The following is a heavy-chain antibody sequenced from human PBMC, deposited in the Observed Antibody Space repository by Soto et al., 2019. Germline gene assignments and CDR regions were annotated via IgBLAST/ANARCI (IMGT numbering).Heavy chain of an antibody. V-gene: IGHV3-30-3*01. CDR1: GFTFSSYA. CDR3: ARPPGGGYFPYYFDY. D-gene: IGHD2-21*01. CDR2: ISYDGSNK. Sequence: GGSLRLSCAASGFTFSSYAMHGVRQAPGKGLEWVAVISYDGSNKYYADSVKGRFTISRDNSKNTLYLQMNSLRAEDTAVYYCARPPGGGYFPYYFDYWGQGTLVTVSS. J-gene: IGHJ4*02.